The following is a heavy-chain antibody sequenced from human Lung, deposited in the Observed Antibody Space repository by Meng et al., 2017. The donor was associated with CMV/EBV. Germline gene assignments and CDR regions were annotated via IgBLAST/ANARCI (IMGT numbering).Heavy chain of an antibody. CDR3: VTYYADIVLGPFDI. CDR2: IKRDGSEK. Sequence: GGSLRLXXAASGFTFSDYWMAWVRQTPGKGLEWVANIKRDGSEKYYVDSVKGRFTVSRDSAKNSLYLQMRTLRAEDTAVYYCVTYYADIVLGPFDIWGQGXVVTVSS. CDR1: GFTFSDYW. D-gene: IGHD2-21*01. J-gene: IGHJ3*02. V-gene: IGHV3-7*01.